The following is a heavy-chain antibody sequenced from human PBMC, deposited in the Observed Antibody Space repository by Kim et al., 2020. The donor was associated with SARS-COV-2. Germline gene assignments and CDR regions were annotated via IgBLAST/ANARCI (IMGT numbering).Heavy chain of an antibody. V-gene: IGHV4-59*13. D-gene: IGHD3-9*01. CDR2: IYYSGST. J-gene: IGHJ4*02. CDR1: GGSISSYY. CDR3: ARVGPPWDYEILTGPTVFDY. Sequence: SETLSLTCTVSGGSISSYYWSWIRQPPGKGLEWIGYIYYSGSTNYNPSLKSRVTISVDTSKNQFSLKLSSVTAADTAVYYCARVGPPWDYEILTGPTVFDYWGQGTLVTVSS.